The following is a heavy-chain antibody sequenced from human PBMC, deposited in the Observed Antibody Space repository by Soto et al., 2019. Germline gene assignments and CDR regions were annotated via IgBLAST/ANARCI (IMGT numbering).Heavy chain of an antibody. D-gene: IGHD3-3*01. CDR2: IYYSGST. V-gene: IGHV4-31*02. J-gene: IGHJ4*02. Sequence: SWIRQHPGKGLEWIGYIYYSGSTYYNPSLKSRVTISVDTSKNQFSLKLSSVTAADTAVYYCARITIFGVVQNWGQGTLVTVSS. CDR3: ARITIFGVVQN.